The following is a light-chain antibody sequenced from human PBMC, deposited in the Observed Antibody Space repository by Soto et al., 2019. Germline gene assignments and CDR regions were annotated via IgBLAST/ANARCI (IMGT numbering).Light chain of an antibody. V-gene: IGLV1-40*01. CDR2: GSS. CDR3: QSFDSSLSSDV. CDR1: SSNIGAGHD. J-gene: IGLJ1*01. Sequence: QSVLTQPPSVSGAPGQRVTISCTGSSSNIGAGHDVHWYQQVPGTAPQLLIYGSSNPPSGVPDRFSGSKSGTSASLAITGGQAEDEADYYCQSFDSSLSSDVFGTGTKVTVL.